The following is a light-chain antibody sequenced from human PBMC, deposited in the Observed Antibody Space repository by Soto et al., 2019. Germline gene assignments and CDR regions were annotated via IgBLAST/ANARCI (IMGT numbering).Light chain of an antibody. V-gene: IGLV1-44*01. CDR2: SDD. CDR1: SSNVGSNT. Sequence: QSVLTQPPSASGTPGQRVTISCSGSSSNVGSNTVSWYQQLPGTAPKVLIYSDDQRPSGVPDRFSGSRSGSSASLAISGLQSGDEADYYCASWEDSLSGWVIGGGTQLTVL. J-gene: IGLJ3*02. CDR3: ASWEDSLSGWV.